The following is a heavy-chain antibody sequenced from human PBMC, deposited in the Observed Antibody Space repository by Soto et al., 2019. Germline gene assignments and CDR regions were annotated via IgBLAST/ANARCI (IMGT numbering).Heavy chain of an antibody. D-gene: IGHD6-25*01. CDR3: ARQGAALRDYYYGMDV. CDR1: GGTFSSYA. CDR2: IIPIFGTA. J-gene: IGHJ6*02. Sequence: QVQLVQSGAEVKKPGSSVKVSCKASGGTFSSYAISWVRQAPGQGLEWMGGIIPIFGTANYAQKFQGRVTIPADESTSPAYMELSSLRSEDTAVYYCARQGAALRDYYYGMDVWGQGTTVTVSS. V-gene: IGHV1-69*12.